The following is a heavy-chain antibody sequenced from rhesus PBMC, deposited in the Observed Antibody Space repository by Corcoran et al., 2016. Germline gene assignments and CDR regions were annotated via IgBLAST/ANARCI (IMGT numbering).Heavy chain of an antibody. Sequence: QLQLQESGPGLVKPSETLSLTCGVSGGSISSDYWSWIRQGPGKGLEWIGYIYGRDRRTPSTPSLKRRVTLSLDTSKNHLSLDLRSVTAADTAVYYCARISAVPGDNSMDVLGRGVLVTVSS. CDR3: ARISAVPGDNSMDV. CDR1: GGSISSDY. J-gene: IGHJ5-2*02. V-gene: IGHV4S11*01. CDR2: IYGRDRRT.